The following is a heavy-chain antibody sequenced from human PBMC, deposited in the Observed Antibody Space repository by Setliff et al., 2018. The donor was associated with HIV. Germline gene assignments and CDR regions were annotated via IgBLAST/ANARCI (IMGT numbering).Heavy chain of an antibody. CDR2: IYTSGST. Sequence: PSETLSLTCTVSGGSISSGSYFWTWIRQPAGKGLEWIGRIYTSGSTNYNPSLKSRVTISVDTSKNQFSLKMSSVTAADTAVYYCARDPQLVAAKSRQHYYGMDVWGQGTTVTVSS. D-gene: IGHD2-15*01. V-gene: IGHV4-61*02. CDR3: ARDPQLVAAKSRQHYYGMDV. J-gene: IGHJ6*02. CDR1: GGSISSGSYF.